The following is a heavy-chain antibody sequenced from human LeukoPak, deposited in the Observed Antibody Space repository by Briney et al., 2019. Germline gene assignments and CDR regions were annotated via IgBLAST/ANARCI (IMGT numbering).Heavy chain of an antibody. CDR2: IQYEGNNK. V-gene: IGHV3-30*02. J-gene: IGHJ3*02. CDR3: ESSSGSDPGEAFDI. Sequence: PGGSLRLSCAASGFTFSSYGMQWVRQAPGKGLEWVAFIQYEGNNKYYAHSVKGRFTISRDNSKNTLYLQMNRLRDEDTAVYYCESSSGSDPGEAFDICGQGTMVTVSS. CDR1: GFTFSSYG. D-gene: IGHD1-26*01.